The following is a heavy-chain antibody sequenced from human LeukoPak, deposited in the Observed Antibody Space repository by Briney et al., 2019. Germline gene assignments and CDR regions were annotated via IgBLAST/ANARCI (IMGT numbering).Heavy chain of an antibody. CDR2: IYYSGST. J-gene: IGHJ4*02. CDR1: GGSIISYY. V-gene: IGHV4-39*07. Sequence: SETLSLTCTVSGGSIISYYWGWIRQPPGKGLEWIGTIYYSGSTYYNPSLKSRVTISVDTSKNQFSLNLSSVTAADTAVYYCARARGYSYGYPDYWGQGTLVTVSS. D-gene: IGHD5-18*01. CDR3: ARARGYSYGYPDY.